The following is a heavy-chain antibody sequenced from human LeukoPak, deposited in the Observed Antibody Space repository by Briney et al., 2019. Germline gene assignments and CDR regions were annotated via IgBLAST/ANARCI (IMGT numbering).Heavy chain of an antibody. CDR1: GFTFSSYA. CDR3: AKAVSGIYIKGFDY. D-gene: IGHD1-26*01. J-gene: IGHJ4*02. V-gene: IGHV3-23*01. Sequence: GGSLRLSCAASGFTFSSYAMNWVRQAPGKGLEWVSAISGSGGSTSYADSVKGRFTISRDNSKNTLYLQMNSLRAEDTAVYYCAKAVSGIYIKGFDYWGQGTLVTVSS. CDR2: ISGSGGST.